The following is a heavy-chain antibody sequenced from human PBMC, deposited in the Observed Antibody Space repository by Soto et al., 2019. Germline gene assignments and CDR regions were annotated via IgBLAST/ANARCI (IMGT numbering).Heavy chain of an antibody. Sequence: QVHLVQSGAEVKSPGSAVKVSCMVSGAGATFSNYGLNWVRQAPGQGLEWMGGTIPAFGTANYAQKFQGRVTITADTSTTTAYMELSSLRSDDTAVYYCWRHDKTTLPPLDSWGQGTLVSVSS. CDR2: TIPAFGTA. V-gene: IGHV1-69*06. J-gene: IGHJ4*02. CDR1: GAGATFSNYG. CDR3: WRHDKTTLPPLDS. D-gene: IGHD1-1*01.